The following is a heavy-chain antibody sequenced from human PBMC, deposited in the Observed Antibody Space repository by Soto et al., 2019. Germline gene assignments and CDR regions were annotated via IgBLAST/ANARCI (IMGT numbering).Heavy chain of an antibody. CDR2: IYYSGST. Sequence: SETLSLTCTVSGGSISSGDYYWSWIRQPPGKGLEWIGYIYYSGSTYYNPSLKSRVTISVDTSKNQFSLKLSSVTAADTAVYYCATGRLSSWYVESDYWGQGTLVTVS. CDR1: GGSISSGDYY. J-gene: IGHJ4*02. D-gene: IGHD6-13*01. V-gene: IGHV4-30-4*01. CDR3: ATGRLSSWYVESDY.